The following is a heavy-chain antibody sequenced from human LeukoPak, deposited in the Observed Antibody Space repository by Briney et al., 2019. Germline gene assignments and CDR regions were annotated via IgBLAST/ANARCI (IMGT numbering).Heavy chain of an antibody. J-gene: IGHJ4*02. CDR1: GFTFSSYG. D-gene: IGHD3-9*01. CDR3: AKDLENLDILTGKWGFDY. CDR2: IRYDGSNK. Sequence: PGGSLRLSCATSGFTFSSYGMHWVRQAPGKGLEWVAFIRYDGSNKYYADSVKGRFTISRDNAKNSLYLQMNSLRAEDTALYYCAKDLENLDILTGKWGFDYWGQGTLVTVSS. V-gene: IGHV3-30*02.